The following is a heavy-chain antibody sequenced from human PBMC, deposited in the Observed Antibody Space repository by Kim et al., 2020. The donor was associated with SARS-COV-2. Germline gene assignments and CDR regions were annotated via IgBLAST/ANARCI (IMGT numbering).Heavy chain of an antibody. Sequence: SETLSLTCSVSGGSISSHYWSWIRRPPGEGLELLGYTYFTGSTNYNPSLKSRVTISVDTSKNQFFLKVTSVTAADTAVYYCARGPSAWRFDPWGQGTLVIVSS. CDR3: ARGPSAWRFDP. CDR2: TYFTGST. CDR1: GGSISSHY. J-gene: IGHJ5*02. V-gene: IGHV4-59*11. D-gene: IGHD6-19*01.